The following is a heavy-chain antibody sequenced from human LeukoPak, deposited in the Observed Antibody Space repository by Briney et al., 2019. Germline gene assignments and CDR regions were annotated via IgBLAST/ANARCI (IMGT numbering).Heavy chain of an antibody. J-gene: IGHJ6*02. CDR3: ARKCPDYGDTRPYYGMDV. CDR2: NYYSGST. V-gene: IGHV4-31*03. D-gene: IGHD4-17*01. CDR1: GGSISSGGYY. Sequence: PSETLSLTCTVSGGSISSGGYYWTWIRQRPGKGLEWIGYNYYSGSTYYNPSLKRRVTISVDTSKSQFSLKLSSVTAADTAVYYCARKCPDYGDTRPYYGMDVWGQGTTVTVSS.